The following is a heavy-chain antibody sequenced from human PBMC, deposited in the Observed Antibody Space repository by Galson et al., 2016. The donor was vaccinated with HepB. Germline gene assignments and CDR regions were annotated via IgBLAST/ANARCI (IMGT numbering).Heavy chain of an antibody. J-gene: IGHJ5*02. CDR1: GYTFTSYG. Sequence: SVKVSCKASGYTFTSYGINWVRQAPGQGLEWMGWISAYNGNTNYAQNFKGRVTMTTDTSTFTAYMELRSLRSDATAVYYCARDPAPAAPRNWFDPWGQGALVTVAS. D-gene: IGHD2-2*01. CDR2: ISAYNGNT. CDR3: ARDPAPAAPRNWFDP. V-gene: IGHV1-18*01.